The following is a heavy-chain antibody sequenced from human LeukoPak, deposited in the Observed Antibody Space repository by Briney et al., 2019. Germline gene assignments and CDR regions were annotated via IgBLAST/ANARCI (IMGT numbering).Heavy chain of an antibody. CDR3: ARAQRYCSGGNCYPSYFDY. D-gene: IGHD2-15*01. CDR1: GGSISTYS. Sequence: SETLSLTCTVSGGSISTYSWTWIRQPPGKGLEWTGYIHHTGSTYYNPSLKSRVTISLDRSKNHFSLKLSSVTAADTAVYYCARAQRYCSGGNCYPSYFDYWGLGTLVTVSS. J-gene: IGHJ4*02. V-gene: IGHV4-30-2*01. CDR2: IHHTGST.